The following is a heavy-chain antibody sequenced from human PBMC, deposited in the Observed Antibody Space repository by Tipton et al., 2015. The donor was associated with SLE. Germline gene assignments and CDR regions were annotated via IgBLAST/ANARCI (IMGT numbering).Heavy chain of an antibody. Sequence: TLSLTCAVSGGSISSSNWWSWVRHPPGKGLEWIGEIYHSGSNKYNPSLKSRLTISVDTSKNQFSLNLSSLTAADTAVYYCARVGFDYYGSGSFQFDPWGQGTLVSVSS. CDR1: GGSISSSNW. J-gene: IGHJ5*02. CDR3: ARVGFDYYGSGSFQFDP. CDR2: IYHSGSN. V-gene: IGHV4-4*02. D-gene: IGHD3-10*01.